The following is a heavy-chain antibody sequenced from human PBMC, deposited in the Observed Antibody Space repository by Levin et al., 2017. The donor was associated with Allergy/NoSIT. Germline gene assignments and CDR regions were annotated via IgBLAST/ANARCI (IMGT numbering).Heavy chain of an antibody. Sequence: QAGGSLRLSCAASGFTFSAYAMTWVRQTPEKGLEYVSVITNTGNNAVYAESVRGRFTMSRDNSKNILYLQMDSLRVEDTAVYYCAKATRRYCSSGVCYPLEYWGQGTLVTVSS. CDR3: AKATRRYCSSGVCYPLEY. CDR1: GFTFSAYA. J-gene: IGHJ4*02. V-gene: IGHV3-23*01. CDR2: ITNTGNNA. D-gene: IGHD2-15*01.